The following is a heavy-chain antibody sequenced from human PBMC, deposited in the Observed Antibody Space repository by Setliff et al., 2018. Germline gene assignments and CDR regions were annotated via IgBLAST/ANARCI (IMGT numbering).Heavy chain of an antibody. CDR1: GASFSNYY. J-gene: IGHJ3*02. D-gene: IGHD2-2*01. V-gene: IGHV4-34*01. CDR3: ARGRMRGSCSGPSCTYDPFDI. Sequence: SETLSLTCTVYGASFSNYYWGWVRQPPEERLEWIAEFDHSGTTKYNPSLMGRVTISVDTSKNPFSLIRRSVTAADTAVYYCARGRMRGSCSGPSCTYDPFDIWGQGTPVTVSS. CDR2: FDHSGTT.